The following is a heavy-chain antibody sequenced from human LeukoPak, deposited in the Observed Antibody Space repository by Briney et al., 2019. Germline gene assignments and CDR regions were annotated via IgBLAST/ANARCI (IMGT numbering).Heavy chain of an antibody. Sequence: PSETLSLTCIVSGGSISSSSYYWDWIRQAPGEGLEWIGNFYDSGNTRYNPSLKSRVTISGDTSKNQFSLKLTSVTAADTAVYYCARGGLGGITAYSNYLFDYWGQGTLVTVSS. CDR2: FYDSGNT. J-gene: IGHJ4*02. V-gene: IGHV4-39*01. CDR1: GGSISSSSYY. CDR3: ARGGLGGITAYSNYLFDY. D-gene: IGHD4-11*01.